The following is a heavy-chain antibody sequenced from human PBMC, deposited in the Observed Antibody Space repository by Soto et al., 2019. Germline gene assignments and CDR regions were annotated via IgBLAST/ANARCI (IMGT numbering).Heavy chain of an antibody. V-gene: IGHV3-30*18. CDR1: GFTFSSYG. CDR3: AKDSGSEGSDP. J-gene: IGHJ5*02. CDR2: ISYDGSNK. D-gene: IGHD1-26*01. Sequence: ESGGGVVQPGRSLRLSCAASGFTFSSYGMHWVRQAPGKGLEWVAVISYDGSNKYYADSVKGRFTISRDNSKNTLYLQMNSLRAEDTAVYYCAKDSGSEGSDPWGQGTLVTVSS.